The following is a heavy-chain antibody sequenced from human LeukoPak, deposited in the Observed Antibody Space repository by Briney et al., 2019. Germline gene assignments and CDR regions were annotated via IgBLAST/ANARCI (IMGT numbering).Heavy chain of an antibody. V-gene: IGHV1-2*02. Sequence: ASVKVSCKASGYTFTGYYMHWVRQAPGQGLEWMGWINPNSGGTNYAQKFQGRVTMTRDTSISTAYMELSRLRSDETAVYYCSRVPVECSGGSCYYYGMDVWGQGTTVTVSS. D-gene: IGHD2-15*01. CDR3: SRVPVECSGGSCYYYGMDV. CDR2: INPNSGGT. J-gene: IGHJ6*02. CDR1: GYTFTGYY.